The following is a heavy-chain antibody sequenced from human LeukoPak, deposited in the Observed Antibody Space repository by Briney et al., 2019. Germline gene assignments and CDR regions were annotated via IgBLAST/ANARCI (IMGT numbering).Heavy chain of an antibody. V-gene: IGHV4-30-2*01. CDR3: ARGASGDAFDI. D-gene: IGHD1-26*01. Sequence: SETLSRTCAVSGGSISSGGYSWSWIRQPPGKGLEWIGYIYHSGSTYYNPSLKSRVTISVDRSKNQFSLKLSSVTAADTAVYYCARGASGDAFDIWGQGTMVTVSS. CDR1: GGSISSGGYS. J-gene: IGHJ3*02. CDR2: IYHSGST.